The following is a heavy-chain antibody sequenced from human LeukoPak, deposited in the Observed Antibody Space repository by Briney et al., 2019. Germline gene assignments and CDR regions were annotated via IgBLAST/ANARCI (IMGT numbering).Heavy chain of an antibody. V-gene: IGHV3-30*04. J-gene: IGHJ4*02. D-gene: IGHD3-22*01. CDR1: GFRFSGYA. CDR2: ISYDGRRK. CDR3: ARQEARNYYYEGLDY. Sequence: GRSLRLSCVASGFRFSGYAIHWVRQAPGKGLEGVALISYDGRRKDYADAVKGRFTIDRDNSKNTVYLQMNSLRPDDTAIYFCARQEARNYYYEGLDYWGQGNLVTVSS.